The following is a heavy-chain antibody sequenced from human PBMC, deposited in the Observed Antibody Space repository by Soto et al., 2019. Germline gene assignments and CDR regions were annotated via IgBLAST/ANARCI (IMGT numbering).Heavy chain of an antibody. CDR1: GYTFTSYY. CDR3: ARSPCSGGSCYGKTDAFDI. D-gene: IGHD2-15*01. CDR2: INPSGGST. V-gene: IGHV1-46*03. Sequence: GASVNVSCKASGYTFTSYYMHWVRQAPGQGLEWMGIINPSGGSTSYAQKFQGRVTMTRDTSTSTVYMELSSLRSEDTAVYYCARSPCSGGSCYGKTDAFDIWGQGRMIT. J-gene: IGHJ3*02.